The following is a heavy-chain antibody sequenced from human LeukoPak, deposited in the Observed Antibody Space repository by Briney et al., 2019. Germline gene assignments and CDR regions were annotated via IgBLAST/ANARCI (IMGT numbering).Heavy chain of an antibody. CDR2: ISGSGGST. D-gene: IGHD6-13*01. J-gene: IGHJ6*03. CDR3: AEENPHYSSSWYHYYYMDV. CDR1: GLTFSSYA. V-gene: IGHV3-23*01. Sequence: TGGSLRLSCAASGLTFSSYAMSWVRQAPGKGLECVSAISGSGGSTYYADSVKGRFTISRDNSKNTLYLQMNSLRAEDTAVYYCAEENPHYSSSWYHYYYMDVWGKGTTVTVSS.